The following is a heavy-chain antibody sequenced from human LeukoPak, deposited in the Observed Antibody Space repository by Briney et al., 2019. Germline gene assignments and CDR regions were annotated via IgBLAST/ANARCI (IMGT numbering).Heavy chain of an antibody. CDR2: IKNAGDDP. J-gene: IGHJ6*03. CDR1: GFTFGNYY. D-gene: IGHD3-10*01. Sequence: GGSLRLSCVGSGFTFGNYYMYWVRQAPGKGPVWVSRIKNAGDDPIYADSVKGRFTISRDNAKNTVYLQMNSLRAEDTAVYYCARGGYGHNMDVWGEGTTVTVSS. CDR3: ARGGYGHNMDV. V-gene: IGHV3-74*01.